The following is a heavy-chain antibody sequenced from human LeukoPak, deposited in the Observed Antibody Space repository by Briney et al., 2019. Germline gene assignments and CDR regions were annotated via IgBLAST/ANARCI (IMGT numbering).Heavy chain of an antibody. Sequence: SETLSLTCAVYGGSFSGYCWSWIRQPPGKGLEWIGEINHSGSTNYNPSLKSRVTISVDTSKNQFSLKLSSVTAADTAVYYCARALKYYYDSSGRFDYWGQGTLVTVSS. CDR1: GGSFSGYC. CDR3: ARALKYYYDSSGRFDY. CDR2: INHSGST. J-gene: IGHJ4*02. V-gene: IGHV4-34*01. D-gene: IGHD3-22*01.